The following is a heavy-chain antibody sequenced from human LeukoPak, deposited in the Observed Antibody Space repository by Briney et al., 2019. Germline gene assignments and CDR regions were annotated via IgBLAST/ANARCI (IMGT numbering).Heavy chain of an antibody. CDR2: ISYDGSNK. CDR1: GFTFSSYA. J-gene: IGHJ1*01. D-gene: IGHD1-26*01. CDR3: ARDIGSGSYYGYFQH. Sequence: GGSLTLSCTASGFTFSSYAMHWVRQPPGQGLEWVAVISYDGSNKYYADSVKGRFTISRDNSKNTLYLQMNSLRAEDTAVYYCARDIGSGSYYGYFQHWGEGTVVTVSS. V-gene: IGHV3-30*04.